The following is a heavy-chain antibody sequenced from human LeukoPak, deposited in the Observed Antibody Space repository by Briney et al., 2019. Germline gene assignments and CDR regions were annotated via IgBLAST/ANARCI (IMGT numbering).Heavy chain of an antibody. J-gene: IGHJ6*03. CDR1: GLTFSSYS. Sequence: GGSLRLSCVASGLTFSSYSRTWVRQAPGKGLECVSYISSSSNMKHYADSVRGRFTISRDNAKNSLYLHMDSLRADDTAMYYCARYGDYRHFYYYMDVWGKGTRVTVSS. CDR2: ISSSSNMK. D-gene: IGHD4-17*01. CDR3: ARYGDYRHFYYYMDV. V-gene: IGHV3-48*04.